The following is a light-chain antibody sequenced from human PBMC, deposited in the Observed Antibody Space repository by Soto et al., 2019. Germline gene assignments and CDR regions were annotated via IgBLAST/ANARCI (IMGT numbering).Light chain of an antibody. CDR2: GAS. Sequence: EVVMTQSPATLSVSLGDRATLSCRASQSVSSNLAWYQQKPGQAPRLLIYGASTRATGIPARFSGSGSGTEFTLTISRLQSEDFAVYSCQQYNNWPLTFGGGTKVEIK. CDR3: QQYNNWPLT. V-gene: IGKV3-15*01. J-gene: IGKJ4*01. CDR1: QSVSSN.